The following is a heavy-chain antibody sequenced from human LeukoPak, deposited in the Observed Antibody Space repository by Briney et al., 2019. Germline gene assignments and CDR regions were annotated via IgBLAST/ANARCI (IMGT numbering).Heavy chain of an antibody. Sequence: GASVKVSCKASGDTFSSYAITWVRQAPGQGLEWMGWINPNSGGTNYAQKFQGRVTMTRDTSISTAYMELSRLRSDDTAVYYCASIAARPSDNNWFDPWGQGTLVTVSS. D-gene: IGHD6-6*01. J-gene: IGHJ5*02. CDR2: INPNSGGT. V-gene: IGHV1-2*02. CDR1: GDTFSSYA. CDR3: ASIAARPSDNNWFDP.